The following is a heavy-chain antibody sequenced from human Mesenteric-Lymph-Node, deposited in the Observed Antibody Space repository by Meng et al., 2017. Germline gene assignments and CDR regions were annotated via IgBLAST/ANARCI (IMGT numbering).Heavy chain of an antibody. Sequence: ETLSLTCAASGFTFSSYAMSWVRQAPGKGLEWVSAISGSGGSTYYADSVKGRFTISRDNSKNTLYLQMNSLRAEDTAVYYCARDIVVVVAASYYYYGMDVWGQGTTVTVSS. CDR3: ARDIVVVVAASYYYYGMDV. J-gene: IGHJ6*02. CDR2: ISGSGGST. CDR1: GFTFSSYA. D-gene: IGHD2-15*01. V-gene: IGHV3-23*01.